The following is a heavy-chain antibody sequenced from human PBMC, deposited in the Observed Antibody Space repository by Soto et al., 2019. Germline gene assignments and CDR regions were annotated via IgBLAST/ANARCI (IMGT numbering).Heavy chain of an antibody. CDR3: VRPLPSGRNYGLDV. CDR2: IYDNGTT. D-gene: IGHD3-10*01. CDR1: GLTVSNAY. Sequence: EVQLVESGGGLIQPGGSLRLSCAASGLTVSNAYMAWVRPAPGMGLEWVSGIYDNGTTYYADSVKGRFTISRDTSTNTLSLQMDSLRAEDTAVYYCVRPLPSGRNYGLDVWGQGTTVTVSS. V-gene: IGHV3-53*01. J-gene: IGHJ6*02.